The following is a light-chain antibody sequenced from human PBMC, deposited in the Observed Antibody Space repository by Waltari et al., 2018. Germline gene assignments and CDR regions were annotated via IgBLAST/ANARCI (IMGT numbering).Light chain of an antibody. CDR1: QGISNY. CDR2: GAS. V-gene: IGKV1-27*01. CDR3: QKHNSGPRT. Sequence: DIQMTQAPSSLSASVGDRVTITCRASQGISNYLAWYQQKPGKVPKLLIYGASTLQSGVPSRFSGSGSGTDFSLTISSLQPEDVATYYCQKHNSGPRTFGQGTKVDIK. J-gene: IGKJ1*01.